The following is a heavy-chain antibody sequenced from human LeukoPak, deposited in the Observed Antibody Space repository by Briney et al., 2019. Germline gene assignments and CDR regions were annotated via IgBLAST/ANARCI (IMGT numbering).Heavy chain of an antibody. V-gene: IGHV1-46*01. CDR2: INPSGGST. J-gene: IGHJ6*02. D-gene: IGHD2-8*01. CDR3: ARDRGDIVLMVELGWNGMDV. Sequence: GSSVKVSCKASGGSFSSYAISWVRQAPGQGLEWMGIINPSGGSTSYAQKFQGRVTMTRDTSTSTVYMELSSLRSEDTAVYYCARDRGDIVLMVELGWNGMDVWGQGTTVTVSS. CDR1: GGSFSSYA.